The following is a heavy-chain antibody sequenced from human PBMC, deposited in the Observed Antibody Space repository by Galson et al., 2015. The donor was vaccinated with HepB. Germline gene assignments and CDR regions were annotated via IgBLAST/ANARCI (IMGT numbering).Heavy chain of an antibody. CDR3: ARGQWLLTPFDY. J-gene: IGHJ4*02. Sequence: ETLSLTCAVYGGSFSGYYWSWVRQPPGKGLEWIGEINHSGSTNYNPSLKSRVTISVDTSKNQFSLKLSSVTAADTAVYYCARGQWLLTPFDYWGQGTLVTVSS. CDR2: INHSGST. V-gene: IGHV4-34*01. D-gene: IGHD3-22*01. CDR1: GGSFSGYY.